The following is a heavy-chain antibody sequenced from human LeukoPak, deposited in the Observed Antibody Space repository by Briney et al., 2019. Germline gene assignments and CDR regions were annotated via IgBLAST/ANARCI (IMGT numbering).Heavy chain of an antibody. CDR3: ARVSVPDY. CDR2: ISYDGSNK. V-gene: IGHV3-30-3*01. J-gene: IGHJ4*02. CDR1: GFTFSSYA. Sequence: GGSLRLSCAASGFTFSSYAMHWVCQAPGKGLEWVAVISYDGSNKYYADSVKGRFTISRDNSKNTLYLQMNSLRAEDTAVYYCARVSVPDYWGQGTLVTVSS.